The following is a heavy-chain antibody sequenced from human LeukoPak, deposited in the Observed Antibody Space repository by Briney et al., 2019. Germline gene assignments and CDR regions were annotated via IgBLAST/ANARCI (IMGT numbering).Heavy chain of an antibody. CDR1: GYTFTSYD. Sequence: ASVKVSCKASGYTFTSYDINWVRQATGQGLEWMGWMNPNSGNTGYAQKFQGRVTMTRDTTTSTVYMELSSLRCEDTAVYYCASSLVATITHFDYWGQGTLVTVSS. J-gene: IGHJ4*02. D-gene: IGHD5-12*01. CDR2: MNPNSGNT. V-gene: IGHV1-8*01. CDR3: ASSLVATITHFDY.